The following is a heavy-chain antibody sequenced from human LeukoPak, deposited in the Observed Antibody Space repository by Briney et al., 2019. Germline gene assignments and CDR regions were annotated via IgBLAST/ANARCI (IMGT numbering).Heavy chain of an antibody. J-gene: IGHJ4*02. CDR1: GGSISSTTYY. CDR3: ARQTGNYYDSSGYYTPLDY. CDR2: IYYSGST. D-gene: IGHD3-22*01. V-gene: IGHV4-39*01. Sequence: SETLSLTCTVSGGSISSTTYYWDWIRQPPGKGLEWIGTIYYSGSTYYNPSLKSRVTISVDTSKNQFSLKLSSVTAADTAVYYCARQTGNYYDSSGYYTPLDYWGQGTLVTVSS.